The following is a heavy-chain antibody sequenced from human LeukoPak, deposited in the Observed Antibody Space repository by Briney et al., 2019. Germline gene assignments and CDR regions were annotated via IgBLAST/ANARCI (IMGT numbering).Heavy chain of an antibody. Sequence: PGGSLRLSCAASGLTFSNYGMSWVRQAPGKGLEWVSAISGSGGNTYYADSVKGRFTISRDNSKNPLYLQMNSLRAEDTAVYYCAKDDGGSYYIYYYYMDVWGKGTTVTISS. J-gene: IGHJ6*03. D-gene: IGHD1-26*01. V-gene: IGHV3-23*01. CDR2: ISGSGGNT. CDR1: GLTFSNYG. CDR3: AKDDGGSYYIYYYYMDV.